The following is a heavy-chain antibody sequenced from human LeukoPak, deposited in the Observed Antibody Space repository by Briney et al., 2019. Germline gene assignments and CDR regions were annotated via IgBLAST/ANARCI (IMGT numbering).Heavy chain of an antibody. Sequence: SVKVSCKASGYTFTSYDINWVRQAPGQGLEWMGGIIPIFGTANYAQKFQGRVTITADESTSTAYMELSSLRSEDTAVYYCARAGGVPSLLIEMATVDYFDYWGQGTLVTVSS. D-gene: IGHD5-24*01. CDR2: IIPIFGTA. V-gene: IGHV1-69*13. J-gene: IGHJ4*02. CDR1: GYTFTSYD. CDR3: ARAGGVPSLLIEMATVDYFDY.